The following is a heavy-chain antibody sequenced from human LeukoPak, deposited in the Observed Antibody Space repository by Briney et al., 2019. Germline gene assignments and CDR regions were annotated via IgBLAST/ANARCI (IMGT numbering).Heavy chain of an antibody. CDR3: TTAIVTMVYADD. V-gene: IGHV3-15*01. Sequence: GGSLRLSCAASGFTFSNAWMSWVRQVAGKGLGWVGRIKSKTDSGTTDYVAPVKGRFTISRDDSKNTLYLQMNSLKTEDTAVYYWTTAIVTMVYADDWGQGTLVPVSS. CDR2: IKSKTDSGTT. J-gene: IGHJ4*02. CDR1: GFTFSNAW. D-gene: IGHD2-8*01.